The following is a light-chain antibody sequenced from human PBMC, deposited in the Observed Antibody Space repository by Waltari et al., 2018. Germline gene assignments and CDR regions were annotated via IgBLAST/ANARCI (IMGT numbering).Light chain of an antibody. Sequence: EIVMTQSPATLSVSPGERATLSCRASQSVSSNLAWYQQKPGQAPRLLIYGVSIGATGVPARFSGSGSGTEFTLSISSLQSEDFAVYSCQQYNNWPLTFGGGTKVEIK. J-gene: IGKJ4*01. CDR2: GVS. CDR1: QSVSSN. V-gene: IGKV3-15*01. CDR3: QQYNNWPLT.